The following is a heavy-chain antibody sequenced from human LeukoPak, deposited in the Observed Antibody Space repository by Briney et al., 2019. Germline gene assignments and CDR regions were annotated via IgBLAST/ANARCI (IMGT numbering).Heavy chain of an antibody. CDR1: GYTFTGYY. CDR3: ARDQVAAAGLLDY. CDR2: INPNSGGT. D-gene: IGHD6-13*01. V-gene: IGHV1-2*02. J-gene: IGHJ4*02. Sequence: ASVKVSCKASGYTFTGYYMHWVRQAPGQGLEWMGWINPNSGGTNYAQKFQGRVTMTRDTSISTAYMELSRLRSDDTAVYYCARDQVAAAGLLDYWGQGTLVTVSS.